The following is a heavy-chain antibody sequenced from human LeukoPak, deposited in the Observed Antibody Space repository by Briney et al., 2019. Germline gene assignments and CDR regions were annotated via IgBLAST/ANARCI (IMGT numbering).Heavy chain of an antibody. J-gene: IGHJ4*02. Sequence: GGSLRLSCAASGFTFSSYEMNWVRQAPGKGLEGVSYISSSGSTIYYADSVKGRLTISRDNAKNSLYLQMNSLRAEDTAVYYCARDLIETGYYTSSGWGFDYWGQGTLVTVSS. CDR3: ARDLIETGYYTSSGWGFDY. D-gene: IGHD3/OR15-3a*01. CDR2: ISSSGSTI. V-gene: IGHV3-48*03. CDR1: GFTFSSYE.